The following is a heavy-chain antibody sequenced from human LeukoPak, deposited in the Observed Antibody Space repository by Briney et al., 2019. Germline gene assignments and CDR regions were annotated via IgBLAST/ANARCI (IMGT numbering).Heavy chain of an antibody. D-gene: IGHD6-19*01. J-gene: IGHJ4*02. CDR2: IDSGYAT. CDR1: GFTISGLY. V-gene: IGHV3-53*01. Sequence: GGSLRLSCAASGFTISGLYMSWVRQAPGKGLEWVSVIDSGYATTYADSVKGRFTISRDNSKNTLYLQMNSLRAEDTAVYYCAKRLAMTGTYHFDYWGQGTLVTVSS. CDR3: AKRLAMTGTYHFDY.